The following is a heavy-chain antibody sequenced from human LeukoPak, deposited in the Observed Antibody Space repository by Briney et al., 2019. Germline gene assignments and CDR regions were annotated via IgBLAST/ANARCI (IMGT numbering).Heavy chain of an antibody. CDR2: INPSGGST. Sequence: GALVKVSCRASGYTFTSYYMHWVRQAPGQGLEWMGIINPSGGSTSYAQKFQGRVTMTRDTSTSTVYMELSSLRSEDTAVYYCARDRGSVPAAILDAFDIWGQGTMVTVSS. CDR3: ARDRGSVPAAILDAFDI. D-gene: IGHD2-2*02. CDR1: GYTFTSYY. V-gene: IGHV1-46*01. J-gene: IGHJ3*02.